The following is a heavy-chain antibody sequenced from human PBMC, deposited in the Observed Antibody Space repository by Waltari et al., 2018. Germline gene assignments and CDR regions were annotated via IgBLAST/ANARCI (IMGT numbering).Heavy chain of an antibody. CDR1: GFTFSSYA. CDR2: ISYDGSNK. Sequence: QVQLVESGGGVVQPGRSLRLSCAASGFTFSSYAMHWVRQAPGKGLEWVAVISYDGSNKYYADSVKGRFTISRDNSKNTLYLQMNSRRAEDTAVYYCARAELDYWGQGTLVTVSS. V-gene: IGHV3-30*14. CDR3: ARAELDY. J-gene: IGHJ4*02.